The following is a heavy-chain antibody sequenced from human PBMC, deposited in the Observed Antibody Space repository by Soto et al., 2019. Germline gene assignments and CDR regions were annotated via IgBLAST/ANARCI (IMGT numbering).Heavy chain of an antibody. CDR3: ARALLRFLGPVGDYGMDV. V-gene: IGHV1-69*13. J-gene: IGHJ6*02. Sequence: GASVKVSCKASGGTFSSYAISWVRQAPGQGLEWMGGIIPIFGTANYAQKFQGRVTITADESTSTAYMELSSLRSEDTAVYYCARALLRFLGPVGDYGMDVYGQGTTVAVSS. CDR2: IIPIFGTA. D-gene: IGHD3-3*01. CDR1: GGTFSSYA.